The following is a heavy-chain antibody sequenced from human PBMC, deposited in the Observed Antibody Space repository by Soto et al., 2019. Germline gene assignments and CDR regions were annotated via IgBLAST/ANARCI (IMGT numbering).Heavy chain of an antibody. CDR2: ISAYNGNT. CDR3: ARGHVDIVATIYGWFDP. D-gene: IGHD5-12*01. CDR1: GYTFTSYG. Sequence: QVQLVQSGAEVKKPGASVKVSCKASGYTFTSYGISWVRQAPGQGLEWMGWISAYNGNTNYAQKLQGRVTMTTNASTSTAYMELRSLRSDDTAVYYCARGHVDIVATIYGWFDPWGQGTLVTVSS. J-gene: IGHJ5*02. V-gene: IGHV1-18*01.